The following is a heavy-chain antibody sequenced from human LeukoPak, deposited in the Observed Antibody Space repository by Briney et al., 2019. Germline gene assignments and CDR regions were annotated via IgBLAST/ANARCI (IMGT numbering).Heavy chain of an antibody. V-gene: IGHV1-18*01. CDR2: ISAYNGNT. Sequence: ASVKVSCKASGYTFTSYGISWVRQAPGQGLEWMGWISAYNGNTNYAQKLQGRVTMTTDTSTSTAYMELRSLRSDDTAVHYCARDQYYYDSSGYPERWFDPWGQGTLVTVSS. CDR1: GYTFTSYG. D-gene: IGHD3-22*01. J-gene: IGHJ5*02. CDR3: ARDQYYYDSSGYPERWFDP.